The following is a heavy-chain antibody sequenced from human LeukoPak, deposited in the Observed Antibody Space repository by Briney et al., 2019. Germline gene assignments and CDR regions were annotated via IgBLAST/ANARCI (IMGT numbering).Heavy chain of an antibody. D-gene: IGHD3-3*01. J-gene: IGHJ6*03. CDR1: GFTVSSNY. Sequence: GGSLRLSCAASGFTVSSNYMNWVRQAPGKGLEWVSSISSSSSYIYYADSVKGRFTISRDNAKNSLYLQMNSLRAEDTAVYYCAKDFWSGYSSAGRTNNSYYSMDVWGKGPTVTVPS. CDR3: AKDFWSGYSSAGRTNNSYYSMDV. CDR2: ISSSSSYI. V-gene: IGHV3-21*01.